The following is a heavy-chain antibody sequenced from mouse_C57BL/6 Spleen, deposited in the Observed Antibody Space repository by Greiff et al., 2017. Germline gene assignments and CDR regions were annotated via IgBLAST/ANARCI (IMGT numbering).Heavy chain of an antibody. CDR2: INPCSGYT. CDR3: ARRGGYDGYYLDY. D-gene: IGHD2-3*01. Sequence: VQLQESGAELARPGASVKMSCKASGYTFTSYTMHWVKQRPGQGLEWIGYINPCSGYTKYNQKFKDKATLTADKSSSTAYMQLSSLTSEDSAVYYCARRGGYDGYYLDYWGQGTTLTVSS. V-gene: IGHV1-4*01. CDR1: GYTFTSYT. J-gene: IGHJ2*01.